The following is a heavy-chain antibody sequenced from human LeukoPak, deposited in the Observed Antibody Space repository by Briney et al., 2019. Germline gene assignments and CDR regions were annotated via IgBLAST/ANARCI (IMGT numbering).Heavy chain of an antibody. CDR1: GGSISSGGYY. Sequence: SETLSLTCTVSGGSISSGGYYWSWIRQHPGKGLEWIGYIYYSGSTYYNPSLKSRVTISVDTSKNQFSLKLSSVTAADTAVYYCAREGGSGSYSLYYYGMDVWGQGTTVTVSS. D-gene: IGHD3-10*01. CDR2: IYYSGST. CDR3: AREGGSGSYSLYYYGMDV. J-gene: IGHJ6*02. V-gene: IGHV4-31*03.